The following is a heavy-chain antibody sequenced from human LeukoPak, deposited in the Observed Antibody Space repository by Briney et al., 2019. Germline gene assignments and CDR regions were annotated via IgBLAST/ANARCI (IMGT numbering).Heavy chain of an antibody. J-gene: IGHJ4*02. CDR1: GYTFTGYY. D-gene: IGHD3-22*01. V-gene: IGHV1-2*02. Sequence: ASVKVSCKASGYTFTGYYMHWVRQAPGQGLEWMGWINPNSGGTNYAQKFQGRVTMTRDTSISTAYMELSRLRSDDTAVYYCARDLAYDSSGHHIDYWGQGTLVTVSS. CDR2: INPNSGGT. CDR3: ARDLAYDSSGHHIDY.